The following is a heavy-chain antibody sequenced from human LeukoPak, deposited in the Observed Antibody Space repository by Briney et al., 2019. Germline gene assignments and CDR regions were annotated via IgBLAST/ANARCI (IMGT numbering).Heavy chain of an antibody. V-gene: IGHV3-23*01. CDR3: AKDPRFLEWLSFDY. CDR2: ISGSGGST. CDR1: GFTFSSYA. D-gene: IGHD3-3*01. J-gene: IGHJ4*02. Sequence: GGSLRLSCAASGFTFSSYAMSWVRQAPGKGLEWDSAISGSGGSTYYADSVKGRFTISRDNSKNTLYLQMNSLRAEDTAVYYCAKDPRFLEWLSFDYWGQGTLVTVSS.